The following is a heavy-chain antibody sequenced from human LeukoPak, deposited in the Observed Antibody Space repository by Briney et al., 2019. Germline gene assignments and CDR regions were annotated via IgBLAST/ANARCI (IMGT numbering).Heavy chain of an antibody. CDR3: ARLEWLRWAPFDY. CDR1: GDSISSSSYY. D-gene: IGHD5-12*01. V-gene: IGHV4-39*01. CDR2: IYYSGST. Sequence: SETLSLTCTVSGDSISSSSYYWGWIRQPPGKGLEWIGSIYYSGSTYYNPSLKSRVTISVDTSKNQFSLKLSSVTAADTAVYYCARLEWLRWAPFDYWGQGTLVTVSS. J-gene: IGHJ4*02.